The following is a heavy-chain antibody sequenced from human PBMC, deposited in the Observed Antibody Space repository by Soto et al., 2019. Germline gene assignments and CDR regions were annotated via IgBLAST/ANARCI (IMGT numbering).Heavy chain of an antibody. CDR2: ISGSGGST. J-gene: IGHJ4*02. Sequence: PGGSLRLSCAASGFTFSSYAMSWVRQAPGKGLEWVSAISGSGGSTYYADSVKGRFTISRDNSKNTLYLQMNSLRAEDTAVYYCAKDGSSSWYLSGYFDYWGQGTLVTVSS. CDR3: AKDGSSSWYLSGYFDY. V-gene: IGHV3-23*01. CDR1: GFTFSSYA. D-gene: IGHD6-13*01.